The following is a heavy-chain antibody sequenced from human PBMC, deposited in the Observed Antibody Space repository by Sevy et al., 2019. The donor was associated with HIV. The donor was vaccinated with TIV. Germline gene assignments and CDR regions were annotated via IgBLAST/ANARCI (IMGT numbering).Heavy chain of an antibody. J-gene: IGHJ5*02. V-gene: IGHV3-7*01. CDR3: ARDKGQGWFDP. CDR2: KKQDGSEK. Sequence: GSLRLSCAASGFTFSNYWMSWVRQAPGKGLEWVANKKQDGSEKYYVDSVKGRFTISRDNAKNSLSLQMNSLRAGDTAMYYCARDKGQGWFDPWGQGTLVTVSS. CDR1: GFTFSNYW.